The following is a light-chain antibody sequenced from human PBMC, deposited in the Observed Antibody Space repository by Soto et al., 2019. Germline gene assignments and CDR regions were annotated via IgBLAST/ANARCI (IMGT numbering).Light chain of an antibody. Sequence: EIVMTQSPATLSVSPGERATLSCRASQSVSSNLAWYQQKPGQAPRLLIYGASTRATGIPARFSGSGSGTEFTLTISSLQSKDFAVYYCQQYNNWPQTFGQGTKGDIK. V-gene: IGKV3-15*01. CDR1: QSVSSN. CDR3: QQYNNWPQT. J-gene: IGKJ1*01. CDR2: GAS.